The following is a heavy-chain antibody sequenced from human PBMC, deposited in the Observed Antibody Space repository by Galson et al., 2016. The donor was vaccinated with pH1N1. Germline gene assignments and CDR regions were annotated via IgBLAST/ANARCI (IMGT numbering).Heavy chain of an antibody. CDR2: ISTGRRVV. J-gene: IGHJ4*02. CDR3: ARLAYGDSFDS. Sequence: SLRLSCAASGFIFSDYSFIWVRQAPGKGLEWLSYISTGRRVVQYADSVKGRPTISRDNAQRSVYLQINSLRLEDTAVYRCARLAYGDSFDSWGRGTLVAVSS. V-gene: IGHV3-48*04. CDR1: GFIFSDYS. D-gene: IGHD4-17*01.